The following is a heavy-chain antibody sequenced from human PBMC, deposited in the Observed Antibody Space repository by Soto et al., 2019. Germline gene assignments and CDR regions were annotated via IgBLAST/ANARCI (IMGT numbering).Heavy chain of an antibody. Sequence: QVQLVQSGAEVKKPGASVKVSCKASGYTFTSYAMHWVRQAPGQRLEWMGWINAGNGNTKYSQKFQGRVTITRDTSATTAYMELSSMKSADTAVYYCARGSHQYYYYYSMDVWGKGTTVIVSS. CDR3: ARGSHQYYYYYSMDV. V-gene: IGHV1-3*01. J-gene: IGHJ6*03. CDR1: GYTFTSYA. CDR2: INAGNGNT.